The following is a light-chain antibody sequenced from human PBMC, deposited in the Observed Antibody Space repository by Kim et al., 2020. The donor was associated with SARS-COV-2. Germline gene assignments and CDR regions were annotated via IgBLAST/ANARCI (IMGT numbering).Light chain of an antibody. CDR1: SLSIYS. V-gene: IGLV3-19*01. J-gene: IGLJ2*01. CDR3: NSRGSSGNHVI. Sequence: ALGQTVRITWQGDSLSIYSASCDQEKPGQAPVIVIYGTNSQPSGYHDRFSDYSSGATASLTITEAQAEDEADYCCNSRGSSGNHVIFGGGTKLTVL. CDR2: GTN.